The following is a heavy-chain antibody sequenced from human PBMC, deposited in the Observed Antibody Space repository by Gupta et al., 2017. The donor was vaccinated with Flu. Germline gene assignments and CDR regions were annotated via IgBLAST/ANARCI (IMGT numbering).Heavy chain of an antibody. V-gene: IGHV3-23*01. D-gene: IGHD6-19*01. Sequence: DSGKGRFTISRDNSKNTLYLQMNSLRAEDTAVYYCAKDDHSSGWARKCYFDYWGQGTLVTVSS. CDR3: AKDDHSSGWARKCYFDY. J-gene: IGHJ4*02.